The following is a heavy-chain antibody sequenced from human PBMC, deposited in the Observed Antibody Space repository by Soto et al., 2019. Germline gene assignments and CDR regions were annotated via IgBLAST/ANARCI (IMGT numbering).Heavy chain of an antibody. CDR3: AKVTIEVPAPGTAV. CDR2: ISYSGDRT. D-gene: IGHD6-13*01. CDR1: GFTFNNYA. J-gene: IGHJ6*02. Sequence: VQLLESGGRLVQPGGSLRLSCAASGFTFNNYAMSWVRQAPGKGLEWVSAISYSGDRTFYADSAKGRFTISRDNSKTTLYLEMKSLRAEDTAIYYCAKVTIEVPAPGTAVWGQGTTVTVSS. V-gene: IGHV3-23*01.